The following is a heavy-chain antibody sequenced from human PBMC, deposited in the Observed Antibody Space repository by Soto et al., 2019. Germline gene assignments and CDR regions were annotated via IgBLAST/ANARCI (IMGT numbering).Heavy chain of an antibody. D-gene: IGHD1-7*01. CDR2: VNPSGGST. V-gene: IGHV1-46*01. CDR3: AGGELSPSGVLDY. J-gene: IGHJ4*02. Sequence: EVSVKGSWKGSGYIFTAYSMRWVRQAPGHGLAWMGVVNPSGGSTNYSQKFQGRITMTGDKSTSTVYMHLISLTSENRTTYHSAGGELSPSGVLDYWGQGAQDTVSS. CDR1: GYIFTAYS.